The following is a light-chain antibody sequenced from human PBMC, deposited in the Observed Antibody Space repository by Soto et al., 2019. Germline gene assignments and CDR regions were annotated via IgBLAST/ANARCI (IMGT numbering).Light chain of an antibody. CDR1: QSIGRN. CDR2: AAS. CDR3: QQYNSWPIT. J-gene: IGKJ5*01. Sequence: EKMMNPFPAPPSLSPGEKAPPSCRASQSIGRNLVWCQQKPGQAPRLLIYAASTRATGVPARFSGSGSGTEFTLTISSLQSEDFAVYYCQQYNSWPITFGQGTRLEIK. V-gene: IGKV3-15*01.